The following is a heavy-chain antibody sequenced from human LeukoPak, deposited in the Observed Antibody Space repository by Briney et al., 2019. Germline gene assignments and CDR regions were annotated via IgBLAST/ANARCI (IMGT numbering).Heavy chain of an antibody. CDR1: GFTFSDYY. Sequence: PGGSLRLSCAASGFTFSDYYMSWIRQAPGKGLEWVSYISSSGSTIYYADSVKGRFTISRDNAKNSLYLQMNSLRAEDTAVYYCARDRLYPNDLFDVWGQGTMVTVSS. J-gene: IGHJ3*01. CDR3: ARDRLYPNDLFDV. D-gene: IGHD4/OR15-4a*01. CDR2: ISSSGSTI. V-gene: IGHV3-11*01.